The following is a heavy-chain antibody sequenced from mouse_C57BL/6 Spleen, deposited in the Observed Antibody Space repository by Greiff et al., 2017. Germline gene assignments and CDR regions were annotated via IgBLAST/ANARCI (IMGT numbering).Heavy chain of an antibody. CDR2: ISSGGSYT. D-gene: IGHD1-1*01. CDR1: GFTFSSYG. V-gene: IGHV5-6*02. CDR3: ARRYYGSREDYFDY. Sequence: DVHLVESGGDLVKPGGSLKLSCAASGFTFSSYGMSWVRQTPDKRLEWVATISSGGSYTYYPDSVKGRFTISRDNAKNTLYLQMSSLKSEDTAMYYCARRYYGSREDYFDYWGQGTTLTVSS. J-gene: IGHJ2*01.